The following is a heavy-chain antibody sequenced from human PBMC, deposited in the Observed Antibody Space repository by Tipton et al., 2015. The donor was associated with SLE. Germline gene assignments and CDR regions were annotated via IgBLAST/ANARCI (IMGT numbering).Heavy chain of an antibody. V-gene: IGHV4-4*01. J-gene: IGHJ4*02. D-gene: IGHD1-26*01. CDR2: ISHSGNT. CDR3: AGGNRSRFCVGPVYFDH. CDR1: GVSISSRDY. Sequence: TLSLTCTVSGVSISSRDYWRWVRQPPGEGLEGSGDISHSGNTTYTPSIRSRATTSVDKTKNQFSMRPNSLTAADTAMYCCAGGNRSRFCVGPVYFDHWGQGSLVIVSS.